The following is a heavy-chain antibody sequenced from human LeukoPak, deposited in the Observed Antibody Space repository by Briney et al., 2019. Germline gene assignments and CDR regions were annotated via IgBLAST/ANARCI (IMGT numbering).Heavy chain of an antibody. V-gene: IGHV4-34*01. CDR1: GGSFSGYY. J-gene: IGHJ4*02. CDR2: INHSGST. Sequence: SETLSLTCAVHGGSFSGYYWSWIRQPPGKGLEWIGEINHSGSTNYNPSLKSRVTISVDTSKNQFSLKLSSVTAADTAVYYCARDEQQLFGWRWGQGTLVTVSS. CDR3: ARDEQQLFGWR. D-gene: IGHD6-13*01.